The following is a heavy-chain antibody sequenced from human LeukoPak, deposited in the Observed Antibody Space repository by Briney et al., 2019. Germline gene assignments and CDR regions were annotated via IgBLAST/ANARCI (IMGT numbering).Heavy chain of an antibody. J-gene: IGHJ3*02. V-gene: IGHV4-39*07. D-gene: IGHD1-7*01. CDR2: IYYSGST. CDR3: ARASYNWNYITSDAFDI. Sequence: SETLSLTCTVSGGSISSSGYYWGWIRQPPGKGLEWIGNIYYSGSTYYNPSLKSRVTISVDTSKNQFSLKLSSVTAADTAVYYCARASYNWNYITSDAFDIWGQGTMVTVSS. CDR1: GGSISSSGYY.